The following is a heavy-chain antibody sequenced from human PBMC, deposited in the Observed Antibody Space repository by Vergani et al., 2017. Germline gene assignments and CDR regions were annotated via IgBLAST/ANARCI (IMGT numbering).Heavy chain of an antibody. CDR2: INHSGST. D-gene: IGHD1-1*01. CDR1: GGSISSYY. Sequence: QVQLQESGPGLVKPSETLSLTCTVSGGSISSYYWSWIRQPPGKGLEWIGEINHSGSTNYNPSLKSRVTISVDTSKNQFSLKLSSATAADTAVYYCARVSLRVQARYFDYWGQGTLVTVSS. J-gene: IGHJ4*02. CDR3: ARVSLRVQARYFDY. V-gene: IGHV4-59*12.